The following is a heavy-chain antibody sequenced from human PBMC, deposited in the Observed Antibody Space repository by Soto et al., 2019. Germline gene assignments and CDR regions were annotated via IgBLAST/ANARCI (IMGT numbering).Heavy chain of an antibody. CDR2: INIDGSST. Sequence: EVQLVESGGGLVQPGGSLRLSCAPSGFTFSSYWMHWVRQAPGKGLVWVSRINIDGSSTNYADSVKGRFTISRDNAKKKLYLKMNSPRAQDTAYYYCARGGSKVGAPPRYGLDVWGQGTTVTVSS. V-gene: IGHV3-74*01. CDR3: ARGGSKVGAPPRYGLDV. CDR1: GFTFSSYW. J-gene: IGHJ6*02. D-gene: IGHD1-26*01.